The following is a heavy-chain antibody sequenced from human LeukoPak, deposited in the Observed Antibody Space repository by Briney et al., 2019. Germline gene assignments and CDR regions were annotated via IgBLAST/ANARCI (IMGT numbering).Heavy chain of an antibody. CDR1: GFTFSSYA. J-gene: IGHJ4*02. CDR3: ASGVTTLHQIKYYFDY. Sequence: GGSLRLSCAASGFTFSSYAMSWVRQAPGKGLEWVSAISGSGGSTYYADSVKGRFTISRDNSKNTLYLQMNSLRAEDTAVYYCASGVTTLHQIKYYFDYWGQGTLVTVSS. V-gene: IGHV3-23*01. D-gene: IGHD4-17*01. CDR2: ISGSGGST.